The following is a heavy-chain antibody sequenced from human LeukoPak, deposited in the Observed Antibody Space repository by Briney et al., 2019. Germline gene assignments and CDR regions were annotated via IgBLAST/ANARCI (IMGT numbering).Heavy chain of an antibody. CDR2: IRYDGNNK. CDR3: AKGSKLVVITRDHYMAV. J-gene: IGHJ6*03. V-gene: IGHV3-30*02. D-gene: IGHD3-22*01. Sequence: GGSLRLSCAASGFTFSSYGMHWVRQAPGKGLEWVAFIRYDGNNKYYADSVKGRFTISRDNSKNTLYLQMNSLRAGDTAVYYCAKGSKLVVITRDHYMAVWGKGTTVTISS. CDR1: GFTFSSYG.